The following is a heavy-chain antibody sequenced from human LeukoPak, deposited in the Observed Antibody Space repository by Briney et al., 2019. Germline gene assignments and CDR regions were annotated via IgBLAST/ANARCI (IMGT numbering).Heavy chain of an antibody. D-gene: IGHD6-13*01. J-gene: IGHJ5*02. Sequence: SETLSLTCTVSGGSISSSSYYWSWIRQPAGKGLEWIGRIYTSGSTNYNPSLKSRVTMSVDTSKNQFSLKLSSVTAADTAVYYCARGAAGPDSLSNWFDPWGQGTLVTVSS. CDR2: IYTSGST. CDR3: ARGAAGPDSLSNWFDP. V-gene: IGHV4-61*02. CDR1: GGSISSSSYY.